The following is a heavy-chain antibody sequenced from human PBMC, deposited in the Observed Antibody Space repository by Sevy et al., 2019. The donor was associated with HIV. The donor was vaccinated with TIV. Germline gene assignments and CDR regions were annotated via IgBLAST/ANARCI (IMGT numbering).Heavy chain of an antibody. D-gene: IGHD6-19*01. Sequence: ASVKASCKASGGIFKSYGISWVRQAPGQGLEWMGGIIPILNTVHYAQKFQGRVTITADESTKTAYMELSSLRSEDTAVYYCVRGGGNGWYYFDYWGQETLVTVSS. CDR2: IIPILNTV. CDR3: VRGGGNGWYYFDY. V-gene: IGHV1-69*13. J-gene: IGHJ4*02. CDR1: GGIFKSYG.